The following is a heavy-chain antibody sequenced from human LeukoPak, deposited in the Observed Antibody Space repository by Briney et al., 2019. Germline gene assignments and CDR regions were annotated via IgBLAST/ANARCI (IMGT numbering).Heavy chain of an antibody. Sequence: PSETLSLTCAVYGGSFSGYYWSWIRQPPGKGLEWIGEINHSGSTNYNPSLKSRVTISVDTSKNQFSLKLSSVTAADTAVYYCARVCRQECGYRTFDPWGQGTLDTVSS. V-gene: IGHV4-34*01. J-gene: IGHJ5*02. CDR1: GGSFSGYY. CDR2: INHSGST. D-gene: IGHD5-12*01. CDR3: ARVCRQECGYRTFDP.